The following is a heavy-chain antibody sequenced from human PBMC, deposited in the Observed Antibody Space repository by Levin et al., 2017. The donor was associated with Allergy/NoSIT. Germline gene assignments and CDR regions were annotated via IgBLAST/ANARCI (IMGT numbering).Heavy chain of an antibody. CDR2: INWNGGST. D-gene: IGHD3-10*01. V-gene: IGHV3-20*04. Sequence: RPGGSLRLSCAASGFTFDDYGMSWVRQAPGKGLEWVSGINWNGGSTGYADSVKGRFTISRDNAKNSLYLQMNSLRAEDTALYYCARVAGSYNYYYYYYYMDVWGKGTTVTVSS. CDR3: ARVAGSYNYYYYYYYMDV. CDR1: GFTFDDYG. J-gene: IGHJ6*03.